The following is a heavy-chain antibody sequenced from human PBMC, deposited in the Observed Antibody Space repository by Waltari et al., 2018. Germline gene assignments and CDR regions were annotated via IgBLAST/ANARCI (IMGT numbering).Heavy chain of an antibody. CDR1: RLPLRNYW. D-gene: IGHD5-12*01. V-gene: IGHV3-7*01. CDR2: INQDGSEE. Sequence: EVLLVESGGGLVQTGGSLRLSCAASRLPLRNYWMNWVRQAPGKGLEWVANINQDGSEEYYVDSVKGRFTISRDNAKNSLYLEMKTLRAEDTAIYYCARTGARWLQFAAFDIWGQGTMVTVSS. CDR3: ARTGARWLQFAAFDI. J-gene: IGHJ3*02.